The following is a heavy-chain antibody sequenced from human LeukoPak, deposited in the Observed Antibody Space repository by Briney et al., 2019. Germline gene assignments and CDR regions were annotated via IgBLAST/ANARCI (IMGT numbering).Heavy chain of an antibody. CDR3: AKEYRDFSGYDY. CDR2: ISSDGNHY. D-gene: IGHD5-12*01. J-gene: IGHJ3*01. Sequence: GGSLILSCVASGFSFSTYGMHWVRQAPGKGLEWVAVISSDGNHYFYVDSVKGRFTISRDNSKNTLYLQMDSLRAEDTAFYYCAKEYRDFSGYDYWGQGTMVAVSS. V-gene: IGHV3-30*18. CDR1: GFSFSTYG.